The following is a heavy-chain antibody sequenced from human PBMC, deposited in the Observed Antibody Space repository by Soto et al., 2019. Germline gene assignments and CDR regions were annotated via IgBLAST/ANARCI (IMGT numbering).Heavy chain of an antibody. D-gene: IGHD3-3*01. CDR1: GFTFSSYA. CDR3: AKGPIFGVVMNYYYMDV. J-gene: IGHJ6*03. CDR2: ISGSGGST. Sequence: GGSLRLSCAASGFTFSSYAMSWVRQAPGKGLEWVSAISGSGGSTYYADSVKGRFTISRDNSKNTLYLQMNSLRAEDTAVYYCAKGPIFGVVMNYYYMDVWGKGTTVTVSS. V-gene: IGHV3-23*01.